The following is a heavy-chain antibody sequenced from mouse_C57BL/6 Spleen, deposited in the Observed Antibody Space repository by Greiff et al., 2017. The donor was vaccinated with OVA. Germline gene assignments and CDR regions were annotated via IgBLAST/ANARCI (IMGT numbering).Heavy chain of an antibody. CDR2: IFPGSGST. D-gene: IGHD1-1*01. CDR3: ARDYYYGSFYYFDY. V-gene: IGHV1-75*01. J-gene: IGHJ2*01. Sequence: VQLQQSGPELVKPGASVKISCKASGYTFTDSYINWVKQRPGQGLEWIGWIFPGSGSTYYNEKFKGKATLTVDKSSSTAYMLLSSLTSEDSAVYFCARDYYYGSFYYFDYWGQGTTLTVSS. CDR1: GYTFTDSY.